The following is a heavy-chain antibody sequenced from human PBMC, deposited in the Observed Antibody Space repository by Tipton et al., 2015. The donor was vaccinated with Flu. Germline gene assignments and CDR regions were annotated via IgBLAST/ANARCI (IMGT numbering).Heavy chain of an antibody. CDR2: ISSSSSTI. Sequence: SLRLSCAASGFTFSDYYMSWIRQLPGKGLEWVSHISSSSSTINYADSVKGRFTISRDNAKNSLYLQMNSLRAEDTAVYYCAIGYDILTDGGGYFDYWGQGTLVTVSS. CDR3: AIGYDILTDGGGYFDY. D-gene: IGHD3-9*01. CDR1: GFTFSDYY. V-gene: IGHV3-11*04. J-gene: IGHJ4*02.